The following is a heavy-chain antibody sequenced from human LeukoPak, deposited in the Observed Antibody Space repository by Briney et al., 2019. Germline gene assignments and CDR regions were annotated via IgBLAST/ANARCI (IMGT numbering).Heavy chain of an antibody. CDR2: MNPNSGNT. V-gene: IGHV1-8*01. Sequence: ASVKVSCKASGYTFTSYDINWVRQATGQGLEWMGWMNPNSGNTGYAQKFQGRVTMTRNTSISTAYMELSSLRSEDTAVYYCARDDSGWHVSYYYYGMDVWGQGTTVTVSS. CDR1: GYTFTSYD. D-gene: IGHD6-19*01. J-gene: IGHJ6*02. CDR3: ARDDSGWHVSYYYYGMDV.